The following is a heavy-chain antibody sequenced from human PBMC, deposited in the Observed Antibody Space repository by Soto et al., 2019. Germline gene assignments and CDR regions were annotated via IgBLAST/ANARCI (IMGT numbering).Heavy chain of an antibody. Sequence: ASETLSLTCTVSGGSISSYYWSWIRQPPGKGLEWIGYIYYSGSTNYNPSLKSRVTISVDTSKNQFSLKLSSVTAADTAVYYCASIAAAGYWGQGTLVTVSS. V-gene: IGHV4-59*01. CDR3: ASIAAAGY. CDR2: IYYSGST. D-gene: IGHD6-13*01. J-gene: IGHJ4*02. CDR1: GGSISSYY.